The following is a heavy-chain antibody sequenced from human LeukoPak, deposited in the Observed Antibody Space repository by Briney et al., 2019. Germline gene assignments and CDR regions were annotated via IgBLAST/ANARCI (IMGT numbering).Heavy chain of an antibody. D-gene: IGHD5-18*01. CDR1: GFTFGSYW. J-gene: IGHJ4*02. Sequence: GGSLRLSCAASGFTFGSYWMDWVRHTPGEGLGWVSRIKGDGSSTSYADSVKGRFTISRDNAKNTLYLQMNSLRAEDTAVYYCARDGYSFGHDFDYWGQGTLVTVSS. CDR2: IKGDGSST. CDR3: ARDGYSFGHDFDY. V-gene: IGHV3-74*01.